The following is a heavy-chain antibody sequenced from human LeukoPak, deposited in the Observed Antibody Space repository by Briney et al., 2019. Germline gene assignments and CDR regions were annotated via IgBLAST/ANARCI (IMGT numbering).Heavy chain of an antibody. J-gene: IGHJ4*01. V-gene: IGHV4-59*08. Sequence: SDTLSLTYTVSGRSISSYYWSWIRQPPAKGLEWIGYIYYSGSTNYNPSLKSRVTISVDTSKNQFSLKLSSVTAADTAVYYCARHMGLGYTYFYPYFDYWGQGTLVTVSS. CDR2: IYYSGST. D-gene: IGHD1-1*01. CDR3: ARHMGLGYTYFYPYFDY. CDR1: GRSISSYY.